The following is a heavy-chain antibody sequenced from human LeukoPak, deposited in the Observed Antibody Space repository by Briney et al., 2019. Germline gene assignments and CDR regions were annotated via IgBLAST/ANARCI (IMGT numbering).Heavy chain of an antibody. J-gene: IGHJ6*02. CDR3: AKAPRDDYSNYYYYYGMDV. D-gene: IGHD4-11*01. Sequence: PGGSLRLSCAASGFTFSSYAMSWVRQAPGKGLEWVSAISGSGGSTYYADSVKGRFTISRDNSKNTLYLQMNSLRAEDTAVYYCAKAPRDDYSNYYYYYGMDVWGQGTTVTVSS. CDR2: ISGSGGST. V-gene: IGHV3-23*01. CDR1: GFTFSSYA.